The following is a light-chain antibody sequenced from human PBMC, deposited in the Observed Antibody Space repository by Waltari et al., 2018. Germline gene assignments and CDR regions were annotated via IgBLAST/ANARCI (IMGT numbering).Light chain of an antibody. CDR2: GNN. CDR1: SSNIGAGYD. Sequence: QSVLTQPPSLSGAPGQRITISCTGASSNIGAGYDIHWYLQLPGTAPKLLILGNNNRPSGVPDRFSASKSDTSASLAITGLQAEDEADYYCQSYDSSLSGVLFGGGTKLTVL. V-gene: IGLV1-40*01. CDR3: QSYDSSLSGVL. J-gene: IGLJ2*01.